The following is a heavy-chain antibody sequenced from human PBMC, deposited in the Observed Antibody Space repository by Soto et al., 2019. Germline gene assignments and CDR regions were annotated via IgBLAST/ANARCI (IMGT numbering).Heavy chain of an antibody. CDR2: IGSDGDGI. J-gene: IGHJ4*02. CDR3: ATYGQHLMDS. V-gene: IGHV3-23*01. CDR1: GLTFSRFA. D-gene: IGHD4-17*01. Sequence: EVQLLESVGGLVQPGGSLRLSCAASGLTFSRFAMKWVRQAPGKGLEWVSVIGSDGDGIHYADSVKGRFTITRDNSRNTVNLQMNSLRAEDTAVYYCATYGQHLMDSWGQGTLVTVSS.